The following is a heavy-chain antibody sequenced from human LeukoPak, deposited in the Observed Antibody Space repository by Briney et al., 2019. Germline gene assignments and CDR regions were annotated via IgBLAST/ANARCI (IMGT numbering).Heavy chain of an antibody. J-gene: IGHJ5*02. CDR2: INHRGST. CDR3: ARARLIVVVPAAKNCWFDP. D-gene: IGHD2-2*01. V-gene: IGHV4-34*01. CDR1: GGSFSGYY. Sequence: SETLSLTCAVYGGSFSGYYWSWIRQPPGKGLEWVGEINHRGSTNYNPSLKSGVTISVDTSKNKFTLKLSSVTAADTAVYYCARARLIVVVPAAKNCWFDPWGQGTLVTVSS.